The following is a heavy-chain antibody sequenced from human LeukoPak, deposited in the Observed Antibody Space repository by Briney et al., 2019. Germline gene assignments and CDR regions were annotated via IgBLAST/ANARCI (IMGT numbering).Heavy chain of an antibody. CDR3: ARRSSHHVLLWFGDTDY. CDR2: INHSGST. J-gene: IGHJ4*02. Sequence: SETLSLTCAVYGGSFSGYYWNWIRQPPGKGLEWIGEINHSGSTNYNPSLKSRVTISVDTSKNQFSLKLSSVTAADTAVYYCARRSSHHVLLWFGDTDYWGQGTLVTVSS. V-gene: IGHV4-34*01. CDR1: GGSFSGYY. D-gene: IGHD3-10*01.